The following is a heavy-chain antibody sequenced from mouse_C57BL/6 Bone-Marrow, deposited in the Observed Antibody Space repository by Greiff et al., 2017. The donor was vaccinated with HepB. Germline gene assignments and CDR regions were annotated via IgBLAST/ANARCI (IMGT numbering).Heavy chain of an antibody. J-gene: IGHJ2*01. Sequence: QVQLQQPGAELVKPGVSVKMSCKASGYTFTSYWITWVKQRPGQGLEWIGDIYPRDGSTKYNEKFKGKATLTADKSSSTAYMQLNSLTSEDSAVYFCARGGDYFDYWGQGTTLTVSS. CDR2: IYPRDGST. CDR3: ARGGDYFDY. CDR1: GYTFTSYW. V-gene: IGHV1-55*01.